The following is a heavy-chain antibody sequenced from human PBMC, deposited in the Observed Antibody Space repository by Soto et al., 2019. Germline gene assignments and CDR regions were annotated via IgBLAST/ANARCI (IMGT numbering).Heavy chain of an antibody. Sequence: ASVKVSCKASGYTFTSYGISWVRQAPGQGLEWMGWISAYNGNTNYAQKLQGRVTMTTDTSTSTAYMELRSLRSEDTAVYYCATPMIKFGGVIVDYWGQGTLVTVSS. J-gene: IGHJ4*02. D-gene: IGHD3-16*02. CDR2: ISAYNGNT. CDR1: GYTFTSYG. V-gene: IGHV1-18*01. CDR3: ATPMIKFGGVIVDY.